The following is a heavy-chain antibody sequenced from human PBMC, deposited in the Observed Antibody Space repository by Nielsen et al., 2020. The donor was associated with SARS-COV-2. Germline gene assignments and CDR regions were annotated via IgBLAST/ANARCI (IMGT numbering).Heavy chain of an antibody. CDR3: ARGSAVVTLDAFDI. V-gene: IGHV4-30-4*01. J-gene: IGHJ3*02. CDR2: IYYSGSI. CDR1: GGSFSGYS. Sequence: SETLSLTCAVYGGSFSGYSWSWIRQPPGKGLEWIGYIYYSGSIYYNPSLESRLTISVDTSKKQFSLQLSPVTAADTAVYYCARGSAVVTLDAFDIWGQGTMVTVSS. D-gene: IGHD4-23*01.